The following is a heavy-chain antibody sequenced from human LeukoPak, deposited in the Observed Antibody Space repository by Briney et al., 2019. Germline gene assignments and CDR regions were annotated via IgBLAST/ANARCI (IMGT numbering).Heavy chain of an antibody. D-gene: IGHD2-21*02. CDR3: AKDLGDPGDA. CDR1: GFSFRTYT. J-gene: IGHJ3*01. Sequence: PGGSLRLSCAASGFSFRTYTVNWVRQAPGKGPECVSSISYNGIYTYYADSVKGRFTISRDNAKNSLYLQMHSLTVEDTAMYYCAKDLGDPGDAWGQGTMVTVSS. CDR2: ISYNGIYT. V-gene: IGHV3-21*01.